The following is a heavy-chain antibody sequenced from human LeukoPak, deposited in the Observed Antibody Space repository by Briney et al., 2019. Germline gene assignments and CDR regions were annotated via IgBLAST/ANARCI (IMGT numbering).Heavy chain of an antibody. CDR1: GGSISSYY. CDR3: ARVPRGCSSTSCYRGAFDI. V-gene: IGHV4-59*01. Sequence: PSETLSLTCTVSGGSISSYYWSWLRQPPGKGLEWIGYIYYSGSTNYNPSLKSRVTISVDTSKNQFSLKLSSVTAADTAVYYCARVPRGCSSTSCYRGAFDIWGQGTMVTVSS. D-gene: IGHD2-2*01. CDR2: IYYSGST. J-gene: IGHJ3*02.